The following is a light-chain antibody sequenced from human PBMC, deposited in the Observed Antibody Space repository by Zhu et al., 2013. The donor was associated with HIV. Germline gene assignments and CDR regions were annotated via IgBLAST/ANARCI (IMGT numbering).Light chain of an antibody. V-gene: IGLV2-11*01. Sequence: QSALTQPRSVSGSPGQSVTISCTGTSSDVGGYNHVSWYQQFPGKAPKVIIYAVSQRPSGVPDRFSGSKSGNTASLTISGLQAEDEAEYHCCSYVEGDTWVFGGGTRLTVL. CDR1: SSDVGGYNH. CDR2: AVS. CDR3: CSYVEGDTWV. J-gene: IGLJ3*02.